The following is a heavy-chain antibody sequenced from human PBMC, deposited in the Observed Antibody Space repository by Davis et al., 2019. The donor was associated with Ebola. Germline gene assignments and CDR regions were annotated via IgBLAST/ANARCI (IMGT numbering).Heavy chain of an antibody. CDR3: ARPVSPGYTYGYYYYDMDV. CDR1: GGSISSSTYY. J-gene: IGHJ6*02. Sequence: MPGGSLRLSCAVSGGSISSSTYYWGWIRQPPGKGLEWIGSIYNSGSTYYNPSLESRVTISVDKSKNQLSLKLTSVTATDTAVYYCARPVSPGYTYGYYYYDMDVWGQGTTVTVSS. V-gene: IGHV4-39*01. CDR2: IYNSGST. D-gene: IGHD5-18*01.